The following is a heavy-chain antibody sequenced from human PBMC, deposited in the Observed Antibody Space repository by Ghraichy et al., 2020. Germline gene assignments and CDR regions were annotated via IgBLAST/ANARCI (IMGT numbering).Heavy chain of an antibody. D-gene: IGHD5-12*01. J-gene: IGHJ4*02. CDR2: IFSSGGT. V-gene: IGHV4-4*07. CDR1: GGSISGHY. CDR3: ARGAVATGTDY. Sequence: SETLSLTCTVSGGSISGHYWSWIRQAAGKGLQWIGRIFSSGGTDYNPSLKSRVIMSVDTSKNQFSLRLTPVTAAEPAVYYCARGAVATGTDYRGQGILVTVAS.